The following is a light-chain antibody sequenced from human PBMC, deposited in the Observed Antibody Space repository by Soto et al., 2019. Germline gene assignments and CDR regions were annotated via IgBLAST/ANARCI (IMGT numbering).Light chain of an antibody. CDR1: QSVSSSY. J-gene: IGKJ1*01. CDR2: GAS. Sequence: EIVLTQSPGTLSLSPGERATLSCRASQSVSSSYLAWYQQKPGQAPRLLIYGASSRATDIPARFSGSGSGPASTLSISNLEPEDFAVYYCQQHSHWPPWTFGQGTKVDIK. V-gene: IGKV3D-20*02. CDR3: QQHSHWPPWT.